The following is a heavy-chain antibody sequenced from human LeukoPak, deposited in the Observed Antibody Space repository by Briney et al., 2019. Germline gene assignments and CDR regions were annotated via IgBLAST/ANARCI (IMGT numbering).Heavy chain of an antibody. CDR1: GGTFISYA. D-gene: IGHD3-10*01. J-gene: IGHJ6*02. V-gene: IGHV1-69*01. CDR3: ARVALWFGAATRDYYYGMDV. Sequence: SVKVSCKASGGTFISYAISWVRQATGQGLEWMGGIIPIFGTTNYARKFQGRVTITADESTSTAYMELSSLRSEDTAVYYCARVALWFGAATRDYYYGMDVWGQGTTVTVSS. CDR2: IIPIFGTT.